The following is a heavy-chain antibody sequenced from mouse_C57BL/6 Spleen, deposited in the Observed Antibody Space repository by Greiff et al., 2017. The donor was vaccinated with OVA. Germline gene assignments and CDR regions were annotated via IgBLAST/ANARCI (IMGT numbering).Heavy chain of an antibody. CDR2: INPNNGGT. J-gene: IGHJ4*01. Sequence: VQLKQSGPELVKPGASVKIPCKASGYTFTDYNMDWVKQSHGKSLEWIGDINPNNGGTIYNQKFKGKATSTVDKSSSTAYMELRSLTSEDTAVYYCAVGERLYYAMDYWGQGTSVTVSS. CDR1: GYTFTDYN. V-gene: IGHV1-18*01. CDR3: AVGERLYYAMDY.